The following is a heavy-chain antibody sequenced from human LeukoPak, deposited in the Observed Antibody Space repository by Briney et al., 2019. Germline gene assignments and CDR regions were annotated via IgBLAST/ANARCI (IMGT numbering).Heavy chain of an antibody. CDR2: IKSKTDGGTT. CDR1: GFTFSNTW. V-gene: IGHV3-15*01. CDR3: TTAIRWVVVIDY. D-gene: IGHD3-22*01. J-gene: IGHJ4*02. Sequence: GGSLRLSCAASGFTFSNTWMSWVRQAPGKGLEWVGRIKSKTDGGTTDYAAPVKGRFSISRDDSEQTLYLQMNSLKTEDTAVYYCTTAIRWVVVIDYWGRGALVTVSS.